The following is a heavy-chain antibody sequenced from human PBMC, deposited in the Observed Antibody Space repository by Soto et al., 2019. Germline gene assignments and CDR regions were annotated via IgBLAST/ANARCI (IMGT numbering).Heavy chain of an antibody. CDR3: ARTPDSSHNEWELLVYFDY. Sequence: GGSLRLSCAASGFTFSSYGMHWVRQAPGKGLEWVAVIWYDGSNKYYADSVKGRFTISRDNSKNTLYLQMNSLRAEDTAVYYCARTPDSSHNEWELLVYFDYWGQGTLVTVSS. V-gene: IGHV3-33*01. CDR1: GFTFSSYG. D-gene: IGHD1-26*01. CDR2: IWYDGSNK. J-gene: IGHJ4*02.